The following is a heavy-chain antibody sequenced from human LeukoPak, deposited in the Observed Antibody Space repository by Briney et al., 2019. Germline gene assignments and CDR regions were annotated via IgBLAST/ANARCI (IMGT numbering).Heavy chain of an antibody. CDR3: ARPYCSSTSCYGDFAY. Sequence: GGSLRLSCAASGFTFSSYHMNWVRQAPGRGLEWVSYISHSSSTIYYADSVKGRFTISRDNARNSLYLQMNSLRAEDTAVYYCARPYCSSTSCYGDFAYWGQGTLVTVSS. V-gene: IGHV3-48*01. CDR2: ISHSSSTI. J-gene: IGHJ4*02. CDR1: GFTFSSYH. D-gene: IGHD2-2*01.